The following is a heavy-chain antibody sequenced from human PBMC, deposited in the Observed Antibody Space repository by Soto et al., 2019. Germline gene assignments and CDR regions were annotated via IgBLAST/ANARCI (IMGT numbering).Heavy chain of an antibody. CDR1: GGSFSGYY. CDR2: INHSGST. V-gene: IGHV4-34*01. CDR3: ARGRVGSGSPSNGMDV. J-gene: IGHJ6*02. D-gene: IGHD3-10*01. Sequence: QVQLQQWGAGLLKPSETLSLTCAVYGGSFSGYYWSWIRQPPGKGLEWTGEINHSGSTNYNPSLRSRVTISVDTSKNQFSLKLSSVTAADTAVYYCARGRVGSGSPSNGMDVWGQGTTVTVSS.